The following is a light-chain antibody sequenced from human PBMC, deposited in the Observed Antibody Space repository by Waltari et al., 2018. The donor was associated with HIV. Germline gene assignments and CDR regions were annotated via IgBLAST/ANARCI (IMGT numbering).Light chain of an antibody. Sequence: LLTLPASAPATPAQTVTTLCAGASSYIGRTFLDCYQQLPGTAPKRLIYSNDQRPSGIPDRFSGSKSGTSASLAISGLQSEDEADYYCAAWDDSLNVWVFGGGTKLTVL. V-gene: IGLV1-44*01. CDR3: AAWDDSLNVWV. CDR2: SND. CDR1: SSYIGRTF. J-gene: IGLJ3*02.